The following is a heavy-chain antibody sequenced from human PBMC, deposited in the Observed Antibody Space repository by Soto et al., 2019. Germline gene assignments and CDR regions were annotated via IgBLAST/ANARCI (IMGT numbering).Heavy chain of an antibody. CDR3: AKRGRDAYKPFDS. CDR1: GFTFSDYA. V-gene: IGHV3-23*01. CDR2: ISASGYST. J-gene: IGHJ4*02. D-gene: IGHD3-16*01. Sequence: EVQLLESGGGLVQPGESLRLSCAASGFTFSDYAMSWVRQAPGKGLEWVSSISASGYSTYYADSVKGRFTISRDTSKNTLYLQTNSLRAEDTAMYYCAKRGRDAYKPFDSWGQGSLVTVSS.